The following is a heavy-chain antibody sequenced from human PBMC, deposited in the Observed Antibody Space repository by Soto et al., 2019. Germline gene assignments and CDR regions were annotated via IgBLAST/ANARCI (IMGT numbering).Heavy chain of an antibody. V-gene: IGHV1-8*01. CDR1: GYTFTSYD. CDR2: MNPNSGNT. J-gene: IGHJ6*02. CDR3: AREDETNYGDYYYYYGMDV. D-gene: IGHD4-17*01. Sequence: SVKVSCKASGYTFTSYDINWVRQATGQGLEWMGWMNPNSGNTGYAQKFQGRVTMTRNTSISTAYMELSSLGSEDTAVYYCAREDETNYGDYYYYYGMDVWGQGTTVTVSS.